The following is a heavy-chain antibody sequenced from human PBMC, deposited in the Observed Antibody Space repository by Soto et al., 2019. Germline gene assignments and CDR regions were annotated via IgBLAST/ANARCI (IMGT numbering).Heavy chain of an antibody. V-gene: IGHV4-30-4*01. Sequence: PSKTLSLTCTVSGGSISSGDYYWGWIRQPPGKGLEGIGYIYYSGSTYYNPSLKSRVTISVDTAKNQFSLKLSSVTAADTAVYYCASDNTFFGVDKNRFYSWGQGTLVTVSS. CDR2: IYYSGST. CDR1: GGSISSGDYY. D-gene: IGHD3-3*01. CDR3: ASDNTFFGVDKNRFYS. J-gene: IGHJ5*01.